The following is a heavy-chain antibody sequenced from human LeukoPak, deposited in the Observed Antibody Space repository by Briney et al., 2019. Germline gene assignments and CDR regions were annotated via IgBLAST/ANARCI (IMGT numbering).Heavy chain of an antibody. CDR1: GGSFSGYY. D-gene: IGHD2-2*01. V-gene: IGHV4-34*01. Sequence: SETLSLTCAIYGGSFSGYYWSWIRQPPGKGLEWIGEINHSGSTNYNPSLKSRVSISVDTSKNPFSLKLNSVTAADTAVYYCARAPGAAIDWGQGTLVTVSS. J-gene: IGHJ4*02. CDR3: ARAPGAAID. CDR2: INHSGST.